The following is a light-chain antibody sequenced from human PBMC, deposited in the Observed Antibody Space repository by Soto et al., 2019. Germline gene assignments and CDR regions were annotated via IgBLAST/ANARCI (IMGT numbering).Light chain of an antibody. J-gene: IGKJ5*01. CDR2: GSS. V-gene: IGKV3-15*01. Sequence: LRTQSPATLSVSPGEGVTLSCRASQSVSNNLAWYQQKPGQAPRLLIFGSSTRATGIPARFSGSGSGTEFTLTISRLEPEDFAVYYCQQYGSSPITFGQGTRLEI. CDR3: QQYGSSPIT. CDR1: QSVSNN.